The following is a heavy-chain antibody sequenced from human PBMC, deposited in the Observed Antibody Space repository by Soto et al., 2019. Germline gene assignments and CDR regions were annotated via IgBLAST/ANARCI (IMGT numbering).Heavy chain of an antibody. V-gene: IGHV1-3*01. CDR1: GYTFTSYA. J-gene: IGHJ2*01. CDR2: INAGNGNT. D-gene: IGHD2-8*01. CDR3: ARAGPDIVLMVYATYWYFDL. Sequence: QVPLVQSGAEVKKPGASVKGSCKASGYTFTSYAMHWVRQAPGQRLEWMGWINAGNGNTKYSQKCQGRVTITRDTSASTAYMELSSLRSEDTAVYYCARAGPDIVLMVYATYWYFDLWCRGTLVTVSS.